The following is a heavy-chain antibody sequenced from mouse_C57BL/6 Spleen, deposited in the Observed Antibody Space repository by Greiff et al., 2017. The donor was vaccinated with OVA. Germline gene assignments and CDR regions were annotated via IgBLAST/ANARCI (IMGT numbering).Heavy chain of an antibody. V-gene: IGHV14-1*01. D-gene: IGHD2-1*01. CDR1: GFNIKDYY. J-gene: IGHJ3*01. CDR2: IDPEDGDT. CDR3: TLIYYGNYLAWFAY. Sequence: VHVKQSGAELVRPGASVKLSCTASGFNIKDYYMHWVKQRPEQGLEWIGRIDPEDGDTEYAPKFQGKATMTADTSSNPAYLQLSSLTSEDTAVYYCTLIYYGNYLAWFAYWGQGTLVTVSA.